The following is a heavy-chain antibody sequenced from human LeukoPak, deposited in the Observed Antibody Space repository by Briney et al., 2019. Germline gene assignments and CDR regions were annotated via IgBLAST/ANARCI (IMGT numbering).Heavy chain of an antibody. J-gene: IGHJ4*02. Sequence: SETLSLTCAVSGGSISSGGYSWSWIRQPPGKGLEWIGYIYHSGSTYYNPSLKSRVTISVDTSKNQFSLKLSSVTAADTAVYYCARAAEYYYDSSGYYYPGNFDYWGQGTLVTVSS. CDR2: IYHSGST. CDR1: GGSISSGGYS. V-gene: IGHV4-30-2*01. CDR3: ARAAEYYYDSSGYYYPGNFDY. D-gene: IGHD3-22*01.